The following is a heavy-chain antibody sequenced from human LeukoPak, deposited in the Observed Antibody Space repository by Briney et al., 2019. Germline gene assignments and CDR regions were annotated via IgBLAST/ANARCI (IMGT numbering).Heavy chain of an antibody. CDR1: GFTFSSYG. CDR2: ISYDGSNK. CDR3: AKAILTTYYFFDY. Sequence: PGRSLRLSCAASGFTFSSYGMHWVRQAPGKGLEWVAVISYDGSNKYYADSVKGRFTISRDNSKNTLYLQMNSLRAEDTAVYYCAKAILTTYYFFDYWGQGTLVTVSS. D-gene: IGHD3-9*01. J-gene: IGHJ4*02. V-gene: IGHV3-30*12.